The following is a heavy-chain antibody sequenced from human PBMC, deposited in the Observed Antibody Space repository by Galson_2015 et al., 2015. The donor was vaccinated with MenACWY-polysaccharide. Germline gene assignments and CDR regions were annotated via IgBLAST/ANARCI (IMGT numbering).Heavy chain of an antibody. CDR2: ISWNSDNM. CDR3: AKALRRGYDHPPDY. Sequence: SLRLSCAASGFKFEDYAMHWVRHAPGKGLEWVSGISWNSDNMNYADSVKGRFTISRDNAQNSLYLQMDSLGPEDTAFYYCAKALRRGYDHPPDYWGQGTLVTVSS. CDR1: GFKFEDYA. V-gene: IGHV3-9*01. J-gene: IGHJ4*02. D-gene: IGHD3-3*01.